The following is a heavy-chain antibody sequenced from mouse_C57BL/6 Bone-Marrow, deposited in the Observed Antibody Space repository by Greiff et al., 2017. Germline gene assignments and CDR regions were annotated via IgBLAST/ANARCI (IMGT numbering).Heavy chain of an antibody. CDR2: IDPSDSYT. J-gene: IGHJ2*01. CDR1: GYTFTSYW. D-gene: IGHD1-1*01. V-gene: IGHV1-59*01. Sequence: QVQLQQPGAELVRPGTSVKLSCKASGYTFTSYWMHWVKQRPGQGLEWIGVIDPSDSYTNYNQKFKGKATLTVDTSSSTAYMQLSSLTSEDSAVYYCAREDYGSSYSYYFAYWGQGTTLTVSS. CDR3: AREDYGSSYSYYFAY.